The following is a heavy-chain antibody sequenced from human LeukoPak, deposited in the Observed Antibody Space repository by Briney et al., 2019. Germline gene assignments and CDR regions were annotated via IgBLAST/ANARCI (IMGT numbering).Heavy chain of an antibody. Sequence: SETLSLTCTVSGGSISSYYWSWIRQPPGKGLEWIGYIYYSGSTNYNPSLKSRVTISVDTSKNQFSLKLSSVTAADTAVYYCPRGIGFGYYFDYWGQGTLVTVSS. CDR3: PRGIGFGYYFDY. CDR1: GGSISSYY. D-gene: IGHD3-10*01. J-gene: IGHJ4*02. V-gene: IGHV4-59*01. CDR2: IYYSGST.